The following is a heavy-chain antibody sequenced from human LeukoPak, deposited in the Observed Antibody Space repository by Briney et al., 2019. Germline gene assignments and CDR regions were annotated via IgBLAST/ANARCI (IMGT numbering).Heavy chain of an antibody. CDR2: IYPGDSDT. Sequence: GESLKISCKASGYYFPTFWIGWVRQMPGKGLEWMGIIYPGDSDTRYSPSFQGQVTISADKSISTAYLQWSSLKASDTAMYYCARLSSNDFWSVYYGYFDYWGQGTLVTVSS. V-gene: IGHV5-51*01. J-gene: IGHJ4*02. CDR3: ARLSSNDFWSVYYGYFDY. D-gene: IGHD3-3*01. CDR1: GYYFPTFW.